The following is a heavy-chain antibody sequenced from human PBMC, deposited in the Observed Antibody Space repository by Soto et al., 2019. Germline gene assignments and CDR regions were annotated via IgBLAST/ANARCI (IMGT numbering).Heavy chain of an antibody. J-gene: IGHJ6*02. V-gene: IGHV4-39*01. CDR2: IYYSGST. CDR1: GGSISSSSYY. D-gene: IGHD6-13*01. Sequence: PSETLSLTCTVSGGSISSSSYYWGWIRQPPGKGLEWIGSIYYSGSTYYNPSLKSRVTISVDTSKNQLSLKLSSVTAADTAVYYCAGPGDSSIRDYYYYGMDVWGQGTTVTVSS. CDR3: AGPGDSSIRDYYYYGMDV.